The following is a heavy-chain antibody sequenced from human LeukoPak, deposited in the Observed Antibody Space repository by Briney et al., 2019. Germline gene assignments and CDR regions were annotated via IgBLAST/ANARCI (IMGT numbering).Heavy chain of an antibody. CDR1: GFTFSSYS. J-gene: IGHJ4*02. V-gene: IGHV3-23*01. CDR3: AKEVGVATIGVYFDY. Sequence: GGSLRLSCAASGFTFSSYSMNWVRQAPGKGLEWVSAISGSGGSTYYADSVKGRFTISRDNSKNTLYLQMNSLRAEDTAVYYCAKEVGVATIGVYFDYWGQGTLVTVSS. D-gene: IGHD5-12*01. CDR2: ISGSGGST.